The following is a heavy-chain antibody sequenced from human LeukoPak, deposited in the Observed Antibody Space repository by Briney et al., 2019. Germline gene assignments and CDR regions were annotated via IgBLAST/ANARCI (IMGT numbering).Heavy chain of an antibody. CDR1: GGTFSSYA. Sequence: ASVKVSCKASGGTFSSYAISWVRQAPGQGLEWMGRIIPILGIANYAQKFQGRVTITADKSTSTAYMELSSLRSEDMAVYYCARQRGQVAGTIDYWGQGTLVTVSS. CDR2: IIPILGIA. CDR3: ARQRGQVAGTIDY. V-gene: IGHV1-69*04. J-gene: IGHJ4*02. D-gene: IGHD6-19*01.